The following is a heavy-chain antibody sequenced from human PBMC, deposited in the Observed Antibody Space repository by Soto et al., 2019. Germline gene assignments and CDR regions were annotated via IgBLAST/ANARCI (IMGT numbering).Heavy chain of an antibody. CDR2: ISWNSNTI. CDR1: GFTFDDYA. Sequence: EVQLVESGGGLEQPGRSLRLSCAASGFTFDDYAMHWVRQPPGKGLEWVSGISWNSNTIDYADSVKGRFTISRDNAKNSLYLQMNSLRPEDTALYYCARVTRGGRSWSYYFDYWGQGTQVTVSS. V-gene: IGHV3-9*01. J-gene: IGHJ4*02. D-gene: IGHD6-13*01. CDR3: ARVTRGGRSWSYYFDY.